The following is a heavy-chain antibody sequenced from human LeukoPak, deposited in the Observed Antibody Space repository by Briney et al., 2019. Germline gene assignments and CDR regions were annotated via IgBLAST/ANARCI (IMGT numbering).Heavy chain of an antibody. CDR1: GFTFSSYS. V-gene: IGHV3-20*04. J-gene: IGHJ4*02. CDR3: ARGFVAAAGYYFDY. CDR2: INWNGGST. D-gene: IGHD6-13*01. Sequence: GGSLRLSCAASGFTFSSYSMNWVRQAPGKGLEWVSGINWNGGSTGYADSVKGRFTISRDNAKNSLYLQMNSLRAEDTALYYCARGFVAAAGYYFDYWGQGTLVTVSS.